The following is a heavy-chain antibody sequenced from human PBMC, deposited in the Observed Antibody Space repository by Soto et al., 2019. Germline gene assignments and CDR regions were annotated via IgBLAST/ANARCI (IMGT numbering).Heavy chain of an antibody. Sequence: PSETLSLTCTVSGGSISSYYWSWIRQPPGKGLEWIGYIYYSGSTNYNPSLKSRVTISVDTSKNQFSLKLSSVTAADTAVYYCARGFDDFWSGDYYYYGMDVWGQGTTVTVSS. CDR1: GGSISSYY. CDR3: ARGFDDFWSGDYYYYGMDV. J-gene: IGHJ6*02. CDR2: IYYSGST. V-gene: IGHV4-59*01. D-gene: IGHD3-3*01.